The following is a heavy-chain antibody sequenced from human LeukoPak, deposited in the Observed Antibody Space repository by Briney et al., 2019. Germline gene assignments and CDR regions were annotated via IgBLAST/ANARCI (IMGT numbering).Heavy chain of an antibody. V-gene: IGHV1-69*10. J-gene: IGHJ3*02. CDR1: GGTFSSYA. Sequence: SVKVSCKASGGTFSSYAISWVRQAPGQGLEWMGGIIPILGIANYAQKFQGRVTITADKSTSTAYMELSSLRSEDTAVYYCATPSRQQLVRDAFDIWGQGTMVTVSS. CDR2: IIPILGIA. D-gene: IGHD6-13*01. CDR3: ATPSRQQLVRDAFDI.